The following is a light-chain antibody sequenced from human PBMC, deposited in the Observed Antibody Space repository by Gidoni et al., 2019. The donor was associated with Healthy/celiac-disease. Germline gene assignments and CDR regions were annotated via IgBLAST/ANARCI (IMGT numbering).Light chain of an antibody. V-gene: IGKV2-28*01. J-gene: IGKJ4*01. CDR3: MQALQTPLRT. CDR1: QSLLHSNGYNY. CDR2: LGS. Sequence: DIVMTQSPLSLPVTPGEPASISCRSSQSLLHSNGYNYLDWYLQKPGQSPQLLIYLGSNRASGVPDRFSGSGSGTDFTLKISRVEAEDVGVYYCMQALQTPLRTFXGXTKVEIK.